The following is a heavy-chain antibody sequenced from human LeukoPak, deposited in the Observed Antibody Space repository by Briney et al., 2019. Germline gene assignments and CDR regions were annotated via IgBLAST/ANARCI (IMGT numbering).Heavy chain of an antibody. V-gene: IGHV3-21*01. CDR2: ISSSSSYI. J-gene: IGHJ3*02. D-gene: IGHD2-15*01. CDR3: ARDSVVVAATGGGPGAFDI. CDR1: GFTFSSYS. Sequence: GGSLRLSCAASGFTFSSYSMNWVRQAPGKGLEWVSSISSSSSYIYYADSVKGRFTISRDNSKNTLYLQMNSLRAEDTAVYYCARDSVVVAATGGGPGAFDIWGQGTMVTVSS.